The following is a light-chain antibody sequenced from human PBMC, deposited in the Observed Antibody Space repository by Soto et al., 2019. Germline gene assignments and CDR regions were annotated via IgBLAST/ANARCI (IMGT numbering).Light chain of an antibody. Sequence: QMTQSPSTLSASVGDRVTITCRASQSISNWLDWYQQKPGKAPNLLIYKASSLESGAPSRFSGSGSGTECTFAISSLQPDDFETYYYQEYNSYPYTFGKGNKLVIK. CDR3: QEYNSYPYT. CDR1: QSISNW. J-gene: IGKJ2*01. CDR2: KAS. V-gene: IGKV1-5*03.